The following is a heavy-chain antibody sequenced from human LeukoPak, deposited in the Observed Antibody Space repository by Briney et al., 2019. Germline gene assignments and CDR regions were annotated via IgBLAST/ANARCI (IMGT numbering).Heavy chain of an antibody. CDR1: GFSFSRYW. CDR3: RTLYDSRGYQSDY. V-gene: IGHV3-7*01. D-gene: IGHD3-22*01. Sequence: PGGSLRLSCAASGFSFSRYWITWVRQAPGKGLEWLSNIKHDGGEKYYVDSVKGRFTVSRDNAKNSLCLQMDSLRAEDTALYYCRTLYDSRGYQSDYWGQGTLVTVSS. CDR2: IKHDGGEK. J-gene: IGHJ4*02.